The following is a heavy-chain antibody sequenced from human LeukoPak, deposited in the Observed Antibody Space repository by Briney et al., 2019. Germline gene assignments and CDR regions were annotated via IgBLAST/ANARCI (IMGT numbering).Heavy chain of an antibody. CDR2: ISSSSSTI. CDR1: GFTFSSYA. V-gene: IGHV3-48*01. D-gene: IGHD3-3*01. J-gene: IGHJ5*02. Sequence: GGSLRLSCAASGFTFSSYAMSWVRQAPGKGLEWVSYISSSSSTIYYADSVKGRFTISRDNAKNSLYLQMNSLRAEDTAVYYCARRPYYDFWSGYLNWFDPWGQGTLVTVSS. CDR3: ARRPYYDFWSGYLNWFDP.